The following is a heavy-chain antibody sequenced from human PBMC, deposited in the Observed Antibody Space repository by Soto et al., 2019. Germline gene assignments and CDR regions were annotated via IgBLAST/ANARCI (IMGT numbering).Heavy chain of an antibody. D-gene: IGHD2-15*01. CDR2: ISGSGGST. J-gene: IGHJ4*02. Sequence: GGSLRLSCAASGFTFSSYAMSWVRQAPGKGLEWVSAISGSGGSTYYADSVKGRFTISRDNSKNTLYLQMNSLRAEDTAVYYCAKCVVVVAAPTHAFDYWGQGTLVTVSS. CDR1: GFTFSSYA. V-gene: IGHV3-23*01. CDR3: AKCVVVVAAPTHAFDY.